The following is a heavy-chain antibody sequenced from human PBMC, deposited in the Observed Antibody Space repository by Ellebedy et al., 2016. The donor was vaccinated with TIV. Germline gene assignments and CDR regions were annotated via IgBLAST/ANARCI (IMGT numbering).Heavy chain of an antibody. Sequence: GESLKIPCAAPGFTFSSYWMHWVRQAPGKGLVLVSHIYSDGTNTHYADSVKGRFTIPIDNAKNTLYLQMNSLRAEDTAVYYCARDDYGPRAFDIWGRGTMVTVSS. CDR1: GFTFSSYW. CDR2: IYSDGTNT. V-gene: IGHV3-74*01. J-gene: IGHJ3*02. D-gene: IGHD4/OR15-4a*01. CDR3: ARDDYGPRAFDI.